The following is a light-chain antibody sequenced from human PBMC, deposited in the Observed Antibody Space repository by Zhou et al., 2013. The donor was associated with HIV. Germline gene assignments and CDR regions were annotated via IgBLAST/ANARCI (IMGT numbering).Light chain of an antibody. Sequence: EVVLTQSPATLSLSPGDRATLSCRASQSVSHYLAWYQQKPGQAPRLLIYDASNRATGIPARFSGSGSGTDFTLTISSLEPEDFAVYYCQQYNNWPRVFGQGTKVEIK. J-gene: IGKJ1*01. CDR3: QQYNNWPRV. V-gene: IGKV3-11*01. CDR2: DAS. CDR1: QSVSHY.